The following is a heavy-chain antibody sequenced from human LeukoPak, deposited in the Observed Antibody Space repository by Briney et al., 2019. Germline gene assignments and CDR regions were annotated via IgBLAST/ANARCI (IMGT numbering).Heavy chain of an antibody. V-gene: IGHV1-18*01. D-gene: IGHD3-16*01. CDR3: ARDSGGRGHFDS. CDR2: IGPNNGNT. Sequence: GASVKVSCKASGYTFTNYGVSWVRQAPGQGLEWMGWIGPNNGNTNYAQNLQGRVTMTTDTSTGTAYMELRSLRSDDTAVYYCARDSGGRGHFDSWGQGTLVTVSS. CDR1: GYTFTNYG. J-gene: IGHJ4*02.